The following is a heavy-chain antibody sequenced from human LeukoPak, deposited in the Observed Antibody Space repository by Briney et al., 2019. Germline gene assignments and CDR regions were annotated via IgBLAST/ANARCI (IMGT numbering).Heavy chain of an antibody. CDR1: GFTFSDYY. V-gene: IGHV3-11*04. J-gene: IGHJ5*02. CDR2: ISSGGSSI. CDR3: ARGALSGISGWYDP. Sequence: GGSLRPSCGASGFTFSDYYMSWIRQAPGKGLEWVSYISSGGSSIYYADSVKGRFTISRDNAKNSLYLQMNSLRAEDTAVYYCARGALSGISGWYDPWGQGTLVTVSS. D-gene: IGHD3-10*01.